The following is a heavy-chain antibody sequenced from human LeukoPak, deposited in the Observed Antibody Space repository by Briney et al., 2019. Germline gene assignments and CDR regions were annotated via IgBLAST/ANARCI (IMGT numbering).Heavy chain of an antibody. CDR3: ARDSSSPYPYYYYYYMDV. V-gene: IGHV4-39*07. CDR1: GGSISNSSYY. Sequence: NPSETLSLTCTVSGGSISNSSYYWGGIRQPPGKGLEWIGSIYYSGSTNYNPSLKSRVTISVDTSKNQFSLKLSSVTAADTAVYYCARDSSSPYPYYYYYYMDVWGKGTTVTVSS. D-gene: IGHD6-6*01. CDR2: IYYSGST. J-gene: IGHJ6*03.